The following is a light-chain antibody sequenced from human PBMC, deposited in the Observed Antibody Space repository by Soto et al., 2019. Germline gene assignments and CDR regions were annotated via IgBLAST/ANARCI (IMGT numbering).Light chain of an antibody. J-gene: IGLJ1*01. CDR2: DDS. V-gene: IGLV3-21*02. CDR1: NIGSKG. CDR3: QVWDSSSDQYV. Sequence: SYELTQPPSVSVAPGQTATITCGGNNIGSKGVHWYQQKPGQAPVLVVYDDSDRPSGITERYSGSNSGNTANLTISRVEAGDEVDYYCQVWDSSSDQYVFATGTKLTVL.